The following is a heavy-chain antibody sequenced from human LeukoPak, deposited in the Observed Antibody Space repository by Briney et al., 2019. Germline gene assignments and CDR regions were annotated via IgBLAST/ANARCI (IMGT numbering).Heavy chain of an antibody. Sequence: AASVKVSCKVSGDTLTELSMHWVRQAPGKGLEWMGGFDPKEGNRVYAQNFQGRFTMTEDTSSGTAYMELNSLRAEDTALYYCARGKTSDDIIEDAFDIWGQGTMVAVSS. CDR2: FDPKEGNR. D-gene: IGHD3-9*01. J-gene: IGHJ3*02. V-gene: IGHV1-24*01. CDR3: ARGKTSDDIIEDAFDI. CDR1: GDTLTELS.